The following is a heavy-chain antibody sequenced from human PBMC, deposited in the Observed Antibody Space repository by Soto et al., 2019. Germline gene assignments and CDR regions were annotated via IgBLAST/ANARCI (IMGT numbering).Heavy chain of an antibody. CDR1: GGCISSGGYY. D-gene: IGHD3-22*01. CDR2: IYYSGST. CDR3: ARGSLTYYYDSSQPTPDAFDI. Sequence: SETLSLTCTVSGGCISSGGYYWRWNRQHPGKGLEWIGYIYYSGSTYYNPSLKSRVTISVDTSKNQFSLKLSSVTAADTAVYYRARGSLTYYYDSSQPTPDAFDIWGQGTMVTVSS. V-gene: IGHV4-31*03. J-gene: IGHJ3*02.